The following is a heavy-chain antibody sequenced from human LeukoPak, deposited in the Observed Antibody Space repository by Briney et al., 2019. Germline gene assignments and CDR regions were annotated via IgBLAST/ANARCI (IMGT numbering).Heavy chain of an antibody. D-gene: IGHD2-15*01. CDR1: GGSISSYY. Sequence: PSETLSLTCTVSGGSISSYYWSWIRQSPGKVLEWLGYIYYTGTTNYNPSLKSRVTISLDTSKNQFSLRLTSVTAADTAVYYCARGIGSFYYFDYWGQGARVTVSS. J-gene: IGHJ4*02. V-gene: IGHV4-59*01. CDR2: IYYTGTT. CDR3: ARGIGSFYYFDY.